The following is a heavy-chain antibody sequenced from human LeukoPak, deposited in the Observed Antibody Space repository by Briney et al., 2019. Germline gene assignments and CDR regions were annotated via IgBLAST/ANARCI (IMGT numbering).Heavy chain of an antibody. J-gene: IGHJ4*02. CDR1: GFTFSSYG. Sequence: PGGSLRLSCAAPGFTFSSYGMHWVRQAPGKGLEWVAFIGYDGNNKYYADSVKGRFTISRDNSKNTLYLQMNSLRAEDTAVYYCAKDYTSSGYCHEDTYFDYWGQGTLVTVSS. V-gene: IGHV3-30*02. CDR2: IGYDGNNK. D-gene: IGHD3-22*01. CDR3: AKDYTSSGYCHEDTYFDY.